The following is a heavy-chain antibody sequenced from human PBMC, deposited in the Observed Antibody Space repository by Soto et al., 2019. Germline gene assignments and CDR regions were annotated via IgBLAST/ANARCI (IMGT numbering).Heavy chain of an antibody. D-gene: IGHD1-26*01. J-gene: IGHJ4*02. V-gene: IGHV4-34*01. CDR3: AREASYFAGLNY. CDR1: GGSFSGDY. CDR2: INHSGST. Sequence: SETLSLTCAVYGGSFSGDYWSWIRQPPGKGLEWIGEINHSGSTNYNPSLKSRVTISVDTSKNQFSLKLSSVTAADTAVYYCAREASYFAGLNYWGQGTLVTVSS.